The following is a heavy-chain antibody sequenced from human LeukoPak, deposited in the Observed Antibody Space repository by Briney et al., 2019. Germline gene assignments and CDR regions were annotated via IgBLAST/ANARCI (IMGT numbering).Heavy chain of an antibody. Sequence: GGSLRLSCAASGFTFSTFAMIWVRQPPGKGLEWVSSIFPSGGEIHYADSVKGRFALSRDNSKNTVYLQMNSLRADDTAVYYCAKTRGYCSGGTCYCDYWGQGTLVTVSS. D-gene: IGHD2-15*01. V-gene: IGHV3-23*01. CDR1: GFTFSTFA. CDR2: IFPSGGEI. CDR3: AKTRGYCSGGTCYCDY. J-gene: IGHJ4*02.